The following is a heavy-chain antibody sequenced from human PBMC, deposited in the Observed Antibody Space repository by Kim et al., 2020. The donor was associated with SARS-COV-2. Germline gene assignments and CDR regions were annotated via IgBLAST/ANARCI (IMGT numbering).Heavy chain of an antibody. Sequence: GGSLRLSCAASGFTFGDYAMHWVRQAPGKGLEWVSGISWNSGSIGYADSVKGRFTISRDNAKNSLYLQMNSLRAEDTALYYCAKDRGFLTAYYYYGMDVWGQGTTVTVSS. J-gene: IGHJ6*02. CDR3: AKDRGFLTAYYYYGMDV. D-gene: IGHD2-21*02. CDR2: ISWNSGSI. V-gene: IGHV3-9*01. CDR1: GFTFGDYA.